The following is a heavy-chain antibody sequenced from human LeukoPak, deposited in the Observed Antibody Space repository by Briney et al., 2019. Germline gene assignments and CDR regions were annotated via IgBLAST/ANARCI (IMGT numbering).Heavy chain of an antibody. V-gene: IGHV3-9*01. D-gene: IGHD6-13*01. CDR1: GFTFDDYA. CDR3: AKGPSYASTWYTSNDY. J-gene: IGHJ4*02. Sequence: GGSLRLSCAASGFTFDDYAMHWVRQAPGKGLEWISGISWNSDSVGYADSLKGRFPISRDNAKNSLYLQMSSLIAEDTAFYYCAKGPSYASTWYTSNDYRGQGTLVTVSS. CDR2: ISWNSDSV.